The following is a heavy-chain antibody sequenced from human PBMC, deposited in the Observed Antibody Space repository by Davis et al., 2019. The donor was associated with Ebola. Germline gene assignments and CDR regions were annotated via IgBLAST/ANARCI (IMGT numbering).Heavy chain of an antibody. Sequence: GESLKISCAASGFTFSSYWMSWVRQAPGKGLEWVANIKQDGSEKYYVDSVKGRFTISRDNAKNSLYLQMNSLRAEDTAVYYCAKFTYGGMDVWGQGTTVTVSS. J-gene: IGHJ6*02. V-gene: IGHV3-7*03. D-gene: IGHD2/OR15-2a*01. CDR2: IKQDGSEK. CDR1: GFTFSSYW. CDR3: AKFTYGGMDV.